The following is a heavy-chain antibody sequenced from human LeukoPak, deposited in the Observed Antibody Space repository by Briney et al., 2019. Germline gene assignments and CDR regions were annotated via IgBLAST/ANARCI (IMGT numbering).Heavy chain of an antibody. CDR1: GFTFSSYE. Sequence: GGSLRLSCAASGFTFSSYEMNWVRQAPGKGLEWVSYISSSGDTIYYADSVKGRFTISRDNAKNSLYLQMNSLRAEDMALYYCAKGGGGRLIYYYYMDVWGKGTTVTVSS. D-gene: IGHD3-16*01. J-gene: IGHJ6*03. CDR2: ISSSGDTI. V-gene: IGHV3-48*03. CDR3: AKGGGGRLIYYYYMDV.